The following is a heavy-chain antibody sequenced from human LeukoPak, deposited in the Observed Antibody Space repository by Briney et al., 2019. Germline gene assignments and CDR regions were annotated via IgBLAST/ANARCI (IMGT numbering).Heavy chain of an antibody. D-gene: IGHD2-21*01. CDR2: IYYSGST. CDR3: ARDFVGAYLSP. J-gene: IGHJ5*02. Sequence: SETLSLTCTVSGGSISSGDYYWSWIRQPPGKGLEWIGYIYYSGSTYYNPSLKSRVTISVDTSKNQFSLKLSSVTAADTAVYYCARDFVGAYLSPWGQGTLVTVSS. CDR1: GGSISSGDYY. V-gene: IGHV4-30-4*08.